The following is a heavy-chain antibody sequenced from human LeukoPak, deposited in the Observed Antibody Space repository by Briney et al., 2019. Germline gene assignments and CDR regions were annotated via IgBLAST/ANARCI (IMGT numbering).Heavy chain of an antibody. V-gene: IGHV3-30-3*01. J-gene: IGHJ4*02. CDR3: ARDEYYSGSYS. CDR2: ISYDGSNK. Sequence: GGSLRLSCAASGFTFSSYAMHWVRQAPGKGLEWVAVISYDGSNKYYADSVKGRFTISRDNSKNTLYLQMNSLRAEDTAVYYCARDEYYSGSYSWGQGTLVTVSS. D-gene: IGHD1-26*01. CDR1: GFTFSSYA.